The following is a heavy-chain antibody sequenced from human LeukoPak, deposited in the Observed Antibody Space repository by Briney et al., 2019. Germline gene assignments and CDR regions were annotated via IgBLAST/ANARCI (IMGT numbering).Heavy chain of an antibody. V-gene: IGHV3-30*02. CDR2: IRYDGSNK. CDR1: GFTISSYG. D-gene: IGHD5-24*01. J-gene: IGHJ4*02. CDR3: AISRDGYNLFYFDY. Sequence: GGSLRLSCAASGFTISSYGMHWVRQAPGKGLEWVAFIRYDGSNKYYADSVKGRFTISRDNTKNTLYLQMNSLRAEDTAVYYCAISRDGYNLFYFDYWGQGTLVNVSS.